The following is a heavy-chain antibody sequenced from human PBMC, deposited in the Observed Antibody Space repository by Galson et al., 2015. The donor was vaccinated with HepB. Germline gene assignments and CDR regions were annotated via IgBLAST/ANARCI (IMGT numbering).Heavy chain of an antibody. CDR2: IIPIFGTA. J-gene: IGHJ6*03. D-gene: IGHD2-15*01. CDR1: GGTFSSYA. CDR3: AGPYCSGGSFPRFYYYYYMDV. Sequence: SVKVSCKASGGTFSSYAISWVRQAPGQGLEWMGGIIPIFGTANYAQKFQGRVTITADESTSTAYMELSSLRSEDTAVYYCAGPYCSGGSFPRFYYYYYMDVWGKGTTVTVSS. V-gene: IGHV1-69*13.